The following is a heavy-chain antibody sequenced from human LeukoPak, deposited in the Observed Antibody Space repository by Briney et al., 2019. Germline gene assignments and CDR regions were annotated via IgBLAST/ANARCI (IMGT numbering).Heavy chain of an antibody. CDR2: INQDGSDM. CDR1: GFIFNTFW. Sequence: GGSLRLSCAASGFIFNTFWMNWVRLTPGKGLEWVAKINQDGSDMYYVDSVKDRFFVSRDNARNLVYLQMNSLRVDDTAVYYCARDFPGIGRGTFDFWGQGTIIIVSS. CDR3: ARDFPGIGRGTFDF. D-gene: IGHD3-10*01. V-gene: IGHV3-7*03. J-gene: IGHJ3*01.